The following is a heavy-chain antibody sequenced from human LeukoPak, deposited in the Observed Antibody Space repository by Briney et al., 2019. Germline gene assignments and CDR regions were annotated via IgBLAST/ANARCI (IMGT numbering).Heavy chain of an antibody. CDR3: ARDQGSSSTDAGFDP. CDR2: INPNSGGT. CDR1: GYTYTGYY. V-gene: IGHV1-2*02. D-gene: IGHD2-2*01. Sequence: GASVKVSCKASGYTYTGYYIHWVRQAPGQGLEWMGWINPNSGGTNYAQKFQGRVTMTRDTSISTAYMELSRLRSDDTAVYYCARDQGSSSTDAGFDPWGQGTLVPVSS. J-gene: IGHJ5*02.